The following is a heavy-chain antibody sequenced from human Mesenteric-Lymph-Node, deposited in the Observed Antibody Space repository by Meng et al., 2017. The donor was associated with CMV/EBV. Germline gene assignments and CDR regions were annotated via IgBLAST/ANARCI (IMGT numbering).Heavy chain of an antibody. CDR2: FTHTGSI. CDR3: ARGSYITGWYAVY. V-gene: IGHV4-34*01. Sequence: CAVNGESLSGYYWNWIRQPPGKGLEWIGEFTHTGSINYNPSLRSRVTISEDTSKKELSLKLNSVTAADTAVYYRARGSYITGWYAVYWGQGTLVTVSS. D-gene: IGHD6-19*01. J-gene: IGHJ4*02. CDR1: GESLSGYY.